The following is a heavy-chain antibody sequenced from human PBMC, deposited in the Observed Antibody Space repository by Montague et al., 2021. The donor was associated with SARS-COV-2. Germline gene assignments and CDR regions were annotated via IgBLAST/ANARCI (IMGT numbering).Heavy chain of an antibody. CDR2: IYYSGST. J-gene: IGHJ6*02. Sequence: SDTLSLTCTVSGGSISSYYWSWIRQPPGKGLEWIGHIYYSGSTNXNPSLKSRVTISVDTSKNQFSLKLSSVTAADTAVYYCARVPYSSSGFFYYYYGIDVWGQGTTVTVSS. V-gene: IGHV4-59*13. CDR3: ARVPYSSSGFFYYYYGIDV. D-gene: IGHD6-6*01. CDR1: GGSISSYY.